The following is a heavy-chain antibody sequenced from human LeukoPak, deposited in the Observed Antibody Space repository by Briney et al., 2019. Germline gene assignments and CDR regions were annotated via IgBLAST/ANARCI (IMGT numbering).Heavy chain of an antibody. V-gene: IGHV3-13*01. D-gene: IGHD5-18*01. J-gene: IGHJ4*02. CDR3: VREARGYHYTYFDY. CDR1: GFTLGSHD. Sequence: GGSLRLSCTASGFTLGSHDMHWVRQTTGEGLEWVAAIASGFQAFYAGSVKGRFTVSREDAKNSLYLQMNSLRAGDTAVYYCVREARGYHYTYFDYWGQGTLVTVSS. CDR2: IASGFQA.